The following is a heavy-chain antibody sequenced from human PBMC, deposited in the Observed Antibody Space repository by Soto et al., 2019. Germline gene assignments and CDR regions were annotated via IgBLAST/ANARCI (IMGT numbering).Heavy chain of an antibody. CDR3: ATYYGSGSYFPDRYYYGMDV. Sequence: EVQVVEAGGGLVQPGGSLRISCAASGFTFSIYSMNWVRQAPGKGLEWISYISSTSSTIYYADSVKGRFTISRDNAKNSLYLHMNSLRAEDTAVYYCATYYGSGSYFPDRYYYGMDVWGQGTTVTVSS. CDR1: GFTFSIYS. V-gene: IGHV3-48*01. J-gene: IGHJ6*02. CDR2: ISSTSSTI. D-gene: IGHD3-10*01.